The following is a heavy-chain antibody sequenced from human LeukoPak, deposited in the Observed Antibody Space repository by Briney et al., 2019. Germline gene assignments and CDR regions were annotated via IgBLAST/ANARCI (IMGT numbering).Heavy chain of an antibody. Sequence: SQTLSLTCAISGDSVSSNSAAWNWIRQSPSRGLEWLGRTYYRSKWYNDYAVSVKSRITINPDTSKNQFSLQLNSVTPEDTAVYYCAREGRPYSSGLGPHPMDVWGQGTTVSVSS. CDR2: TYYRSKWYN. V-gene: IGHV6-1*01. CDR1: GDSVSSNSAA. D-gene: IGHD6-19*01. CDR3: AREGRPYSSGLGPHPMDV. J-gene: IGHJ6*02.